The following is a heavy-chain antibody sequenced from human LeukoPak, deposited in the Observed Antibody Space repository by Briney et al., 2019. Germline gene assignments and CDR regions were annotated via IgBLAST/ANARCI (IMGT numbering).Heavy chain of an antibody. J-gene: IGHJ3*02. CDR2: IWYEGSNK. CDR3: ARDRGSGYAFDI. Sequence: GGSLRLSCAASGFIFSNYGMHWVRQAPGKGLEWVALIWYEGSNKYYADSVKGRFTISRDSSKNTLYLQMNSLRAEDTAVYYCARDRGSGYAFDIWGQGTMVTVSS. D-gene: IGHD3-22*01. CDR1: GFIFSNYG. V-gene: IGHV3-33*01.